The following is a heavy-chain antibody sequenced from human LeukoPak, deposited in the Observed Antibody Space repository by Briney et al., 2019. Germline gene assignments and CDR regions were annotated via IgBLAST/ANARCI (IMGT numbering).Heavy chain of an antibody. CDR2: ISYDGSNN. V-gene: IGHV3-30-3*01. D-gene: IGHD3-3*01. CDR1: GFTFSNYP. CDR3: ARPRNTIFYYYGMDV. Sequence: GGSLRLSCAASGFTFSNYPMYWVRQAPGKGLEWVATISYDGSNNYYADSMKGRFTISRDNSKNTLYLQMSSLRAEDTALYYCARPRNTIFYYYGMDVWGQGTTVTVSS. J-gene: IGHJ6*02.